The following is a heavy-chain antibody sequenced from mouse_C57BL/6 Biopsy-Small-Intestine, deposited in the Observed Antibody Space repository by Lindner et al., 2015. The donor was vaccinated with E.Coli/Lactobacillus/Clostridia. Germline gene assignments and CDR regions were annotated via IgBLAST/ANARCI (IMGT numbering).Heavy chain of an antibody. CDR2: IYPGHGDI. CDR1: GYAFSSSW. V-gene: IGHV1-82*01. CDR3: ARNGNYFDY. J-gene: IGHJ2*01. D-gene: IGHD2-1*01. Sequence: QLQESGPELVKPGASVKLSCKASGYAFSSSWMNWVKQRPGKGLEWIGRIYPGHGDINYNGKFKGKATLTADKSSSTAYMQLSSLTSEDSAVYYCARNGNYFDYWGQGTTLTVSS.